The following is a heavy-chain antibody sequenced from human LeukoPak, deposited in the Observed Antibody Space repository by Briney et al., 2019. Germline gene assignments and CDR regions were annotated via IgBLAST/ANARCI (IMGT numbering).Heavy chain of an antibody. Sequence: ASVKVSCKASGYTFTAYYVHWVRQAPGQGLEWMGWINPNSRGTKYAQKFQGRVTMTRDTSISTAYMELTRLRSDDTAVYYCASSAPVAVVPAAMDDYYGMDVWGQGTTVTVSS. CDR3: ASSAPVAVVPAAMDDYYGMDV. CDR2: INPNSRGT. J-gene: IGHJ6*02. CDR1: GYTFTAYY. V-gene: IGHV1-2*02. D-gene: IGHD2-2*01.